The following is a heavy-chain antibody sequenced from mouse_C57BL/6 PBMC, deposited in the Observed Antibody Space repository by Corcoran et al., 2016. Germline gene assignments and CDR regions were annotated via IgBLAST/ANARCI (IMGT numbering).Heavy chain of an antibody. CDR3: TPYYGNYASYFDY. Sequence: EVQLQQSGAELVRPGASVKLSCTASGFNIKDYYMHWVKQRPEQGLEWIGRIDPEDGDTEYAPKFQGKATMTADTSSNTAYLQLSSLTSEDTAVYYCTPYYGNYASYFDYWGQGTTLTVSS. CDR1: GFNIKDYY. D-gene: IGHD2-1*01. V-gene: IGHV14-1*01. J-gene: IGHJ2*01. CDR2: IDPEDGDT.